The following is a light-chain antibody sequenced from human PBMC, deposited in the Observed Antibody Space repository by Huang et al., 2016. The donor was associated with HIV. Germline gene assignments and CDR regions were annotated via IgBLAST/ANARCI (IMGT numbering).Light chain of an antibody. CDR1: QSVRDK. CDR2: ATS. V-gene: IGKV3-15*01. Sequence: EIVMTQSPDTLSVSPGERATLSCRASQSVRDKLAWYQQKPGPAPRLLLHATSTRAAGGPARFSGSGSGTEFTLTISSLQSEDCGVYYCQQYESWPPLTFGGGTKVEIK. CDR3: QQYESWPPLT. J-gene: IGKJ4*01.